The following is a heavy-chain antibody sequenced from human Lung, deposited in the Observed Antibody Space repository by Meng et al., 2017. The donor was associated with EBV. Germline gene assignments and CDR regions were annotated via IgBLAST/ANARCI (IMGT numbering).Heavy chain of an antibody. CDR3: ARAVDTGYFDY. CDR1: GGSISSGGHY. D-gene: IGHD5-18*01. J-gene: IGHJ4*02. Sequence: QVHVQESGPGLVKPSQTLALTCTVSGGSISSGGHYWSWIRQHPGKGLEWIGYIYYSGSTYYNPSLKSLVSISVDTSNNQFSLKLSSVTAADTAVYYCARAVDTGYFDYWGQGTLVTVSS. V-gene: IGHV4-31*01. CDR2: IYYSGST.